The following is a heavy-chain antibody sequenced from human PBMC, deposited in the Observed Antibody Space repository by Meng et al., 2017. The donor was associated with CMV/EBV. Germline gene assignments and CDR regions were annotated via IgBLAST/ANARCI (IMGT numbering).Heavy chain of an antibody. J-gene: IGHJ3*02. Sequence: ASVKVSCKASGYTFTRYYMHWVRQAPGQGLEWMGWINPNSGGTNDAQKFQGRVTMTRDTSISTAYMELSRLRSDDTAVYYCARASSGYGSAFDIWGQGTMVTVSS. CDR2: INPNSGGT. D-gene: IGHD3-22*01. V-gene: IGHV1-2*02. CDR3: ARASSGYGSAFDI. CDR1: GYTFTRYY.